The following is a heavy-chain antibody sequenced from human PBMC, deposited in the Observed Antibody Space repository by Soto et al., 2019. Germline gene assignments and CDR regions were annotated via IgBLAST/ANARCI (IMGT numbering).Heavy chain of an antibody. D-gene: IGHD2-15*01. J-gene: IGHJ5*02. CDR3: ARGLECRGYCLDKPTWFGP. CDR1: GGTFSTYT. CDR2: IIPIFGTP. Sequence: SVKVSCKASGGTFSTYTFSWVRHAPGQGLEWMGRIIPIFGTPYYAQKFQGRVTITADKSTSTVYMELSSLGSDDTAVYFCARGLECRGYCLDKPTWFGPWGQGTLVTVYS. V-gene: IGHV1-69*06.